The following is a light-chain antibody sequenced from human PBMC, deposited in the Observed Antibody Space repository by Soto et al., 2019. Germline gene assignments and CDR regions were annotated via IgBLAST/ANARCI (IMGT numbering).Light chain of an antibody. V-gene: IGLV2-8*01. Sequence: QSALTQPPSASGSPGQSVTISCTGTSSDVGGYNYVSWYQQHPGKAPKLMIYEVTKRPSGVPDRFSGSKSGNTASLTVSGLQAEDEDDYYCCSYAGSNNLGVLFGGGTKLTVL. J-gene: IGLJ2*01. CDR2: EVT. CDR1: SSDVGGYNY. CDR3: CSYAGSNNLGVL.